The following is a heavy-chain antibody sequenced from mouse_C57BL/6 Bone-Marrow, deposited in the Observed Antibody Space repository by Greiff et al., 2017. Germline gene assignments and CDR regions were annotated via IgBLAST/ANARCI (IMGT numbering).Heavy chain of an antibody. CDR1: GYTFTSYW. J-gene: IGHJ2*01. D-gene: IGHD2-3*01. V-gene: IGHV1-64*01. CDR3: ARIDEGYYEDLFDY. Sequence: VQLQQPGAELVKPGASVKLSCKASGYTFTSYWMHWVKQRPGQGLEWIGMIHPNSGSTNYNEKFQSKATLTVDKSSSTAYMQLSSLTTEDSAVYYCARIDEGYYEDLFDYWGKGTTLTVSS. CDR2: IHPNSGST.